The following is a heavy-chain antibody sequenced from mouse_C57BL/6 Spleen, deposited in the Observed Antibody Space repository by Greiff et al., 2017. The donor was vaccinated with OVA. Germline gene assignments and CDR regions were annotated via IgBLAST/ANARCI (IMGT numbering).Heavy chain of an antibody. CDR1: GFSFNTYA. J-gene: IGHJ2*01. V-gene: IGHV10-1*01. Sequence: EVKLVESGGGLVQPKGSLKLSCAASGFSFNTYAMNWVRQAPGKGLEWVARIRSKSNNYATYYADSVKDRFTISRDDSESMLYLQMNNLKTEDTAMYYCVRGYDGSLDYWGKGTTLTVSS. CDR3: VRGYDGSLDY. CDR2: IRSKSNNYAT. D-gene: IGHD2-3*01.